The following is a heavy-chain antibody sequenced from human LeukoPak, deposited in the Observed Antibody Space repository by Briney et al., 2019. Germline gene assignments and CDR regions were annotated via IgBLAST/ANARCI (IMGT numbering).Heavy chain of an antibody. CDR1: GFTFDDYA. V-gene: IGHV3-9*01. CDR3: AKELMVTTSPATYYYYGMDV. D-gene: IGHD2-8*01. CDR2: ISWNSGSI. J-gene: IGHJ6*02. Sequence: GGSLGLSCAASGFTFDDYAMPWVRQAPGKGLEWVSGISWNSGSIGHADSVKGRFTISRDNAKNSLYLQMNSLRAEDTALYYCAKELMVTTSPATYYYYGMDVWGQGTTVTVSS.